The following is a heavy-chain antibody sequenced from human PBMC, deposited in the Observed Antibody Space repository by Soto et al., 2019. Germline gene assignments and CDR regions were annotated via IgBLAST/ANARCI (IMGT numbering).Heavy chain of an antibody. D-gene: IGHD3-3*01. CDR2: INPATGAA. CDR3: AIGGGVGVAGSAAFDM. CDR1: GYPVTAYY. Sequence: QLHLVQSGAVVKKPGASVTVSCSASGYPVTAYYMHWVRQAPGRGLEWMGGINPATGAAKYTQTFQGRVTMARDTSTSTGFMELRGLTSEDPAVFYCAIGGGVGVAGSAAFDMWGQGTLVTVSS. J-gene: IGHJ3*02. V-gene: IGHV1-2*02.